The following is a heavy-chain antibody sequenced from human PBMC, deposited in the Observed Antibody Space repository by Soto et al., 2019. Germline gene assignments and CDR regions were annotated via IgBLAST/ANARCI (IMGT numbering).Heavy chain of an antibody. Sequence: ASVKVSCKASGYTFTGYYMHWVRQAPGQGLEWMGWINPNSGGTNYAQKFQGRVTMTRDTSISTAYMELSRLRSDDTAVYYCARDQWTYSSSSGVDYWGQGTLVTVSS. CDR2: INPNSGGT. J-gene: IGHJ4*02. V-gene: IGHV1-2*02. D-gene: IGHD6-6*01. CDR3: ARDQWTYSSSSGVDY. CDR1: GYTFTGYY.